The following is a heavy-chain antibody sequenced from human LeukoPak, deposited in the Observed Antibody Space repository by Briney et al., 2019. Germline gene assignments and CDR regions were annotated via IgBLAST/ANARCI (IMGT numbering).Heavy chain of an antibody. CDR2: ISGSGGST. V-gene: IGHV3-23*01. CDR3: AKDVSSGWYPIDY. D-gene: IGHD6-19*01. J-gene: IGHJ4*02. CDR1: GFTFSSYA. Sequence: GGSLRLSCAASGFTFSSYAMSWVRQAPGKGLEWVSAISGSGGSTYYADPVKGRFTISRDNSKNTLYLQMNSLRAEDTAVYYCAKDVSSGWYPIDYWGQGTLVTVSS.